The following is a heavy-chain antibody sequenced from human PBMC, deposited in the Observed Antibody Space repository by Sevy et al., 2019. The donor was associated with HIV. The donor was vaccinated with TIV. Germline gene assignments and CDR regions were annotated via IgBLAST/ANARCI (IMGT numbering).Heavy chain of an antibody. V-gene: IGHV1-46*03. D-gene: IGHD3-10*01. CDR3: ARDRGVTMVPQR. CDR2: INPNGGST. Sequence: ASVKVSCKASGYIFTSYYMHWVRQAPGQGLEWIGIINPNGGSTSYAQKFQGRVTMTRDTSTSTVYMELSSLRSEDTAVYYCARDRGVTMVPQRWGQGTLVTVSS. J-gene: IGHJ1*01. CDR1: GYIFTSYY.